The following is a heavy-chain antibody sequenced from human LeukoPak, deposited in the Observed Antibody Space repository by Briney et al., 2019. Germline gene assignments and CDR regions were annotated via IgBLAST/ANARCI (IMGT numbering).Heavy chain of an antibody. CDR3: ARARLGMGY. V-gene: IGHV6-1*01. Sequence: SQTLSLTCAISGDTVCSNTAAYNWLRLAPARGLEWLGRTYYRSTWLTDSAPSVSGRITVSPDPSKNQFSLQLNSVTPEDTAVYYCARARLGMGYWGQGTPVTVSS. CDR1: GDTVCSNTAA. CDR2: TYYRSTWLT. D-gene: IGHD7-27*01. J-gene: IGHJ4*02.